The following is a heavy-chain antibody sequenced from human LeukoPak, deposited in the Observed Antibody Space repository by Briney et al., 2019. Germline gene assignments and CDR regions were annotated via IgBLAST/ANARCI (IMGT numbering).Heavy chain of an antibody. CDR3: ARAYHYYDSSGYYWFDP. CDR1: GGTFSSYA. CDR2: IIPILGIA. V-gene: IGHV1-69*04. D-gene: IGHD3-22*01. Sequence: SVKVSCKAPGGTFSSYAISWVRQAPGQGLEWMGRIIPILGIANYAQKFQGRVTITADKSTSTAYMELSSLRSEDTAVYYCARAYHYYDSSGYYWFDPWGQGTLVTVSS. J-gene: IGHJ5*02.